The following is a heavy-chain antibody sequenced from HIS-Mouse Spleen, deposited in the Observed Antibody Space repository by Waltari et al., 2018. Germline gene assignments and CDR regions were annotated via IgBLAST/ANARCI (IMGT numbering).Heavy chain of an antibody. CDR3: ARHPEIAAAVGAFDI. D-gene: IGHD6-13*01. J-gene: IGHJ3*02. CDR2: IIPILGIA. CDR1: GGPFSSYA. Sequence: QVQLVQSGAEVKKPGSSVKVSCKASGGPFSSYAISWLRQAPGQGLEWMGRIIPILGIANYAQKFQGRVTITADKSTSTAYMELSSLRSEDTAVYYCARHPEIAAAVGAFDIWGQGTMVTVSS. V-gene: IGHV1-69*04.